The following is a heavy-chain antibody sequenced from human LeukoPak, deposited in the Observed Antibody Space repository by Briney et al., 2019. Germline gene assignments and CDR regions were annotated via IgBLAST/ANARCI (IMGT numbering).Heavy chain of an antibody. CDR1: GFTFDDYA. CDR2: ISWNSGSV. CDR3: ARGDSGSYLYYFDY. D-gene: IGHD1-26*01. V-gene: IGHV3-9*03. J-gene: IGHJ4*02. Sequence: GRSLRLSCLVSGFTFDDYAMHWVRQAPGKGLEWVSGISWNSGSVGYADSVKGRFTISRDNAKNSLYLQMNSLRAEDMALYYCARGDSGSYLYYFDYWGQGTLVTVSS.